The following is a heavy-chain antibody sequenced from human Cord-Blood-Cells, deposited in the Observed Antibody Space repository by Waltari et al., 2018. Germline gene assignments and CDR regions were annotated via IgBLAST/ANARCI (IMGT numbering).Heavy chain of an antibody. J-gene: IGHJ3*02. Sequence: QLQLQESGPGLVTPSENLSLTCTVSGGSISSSSYYWGWIRQPPGKGLEWIGSIYYSGSTYYNPSLKSRVTISVDTSKNQFSLKLSSVTAADTAVYYCARKTTVTTGGAFDIWGQGTMVTVSS. CDR3: ARKTTVTTGGAFDI. CDR2: IYYSGST. V-gene: IGHV4-39*07. D-gene: IGHD4-17*01. CDR1: GGSISSSSYY.